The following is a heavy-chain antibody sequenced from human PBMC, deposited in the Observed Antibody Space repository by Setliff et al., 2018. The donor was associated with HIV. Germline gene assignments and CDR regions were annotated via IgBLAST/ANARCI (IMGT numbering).Heavy chain of an antibody. J-gene: IGHJ4*02. CDR2: MNPDSGNT. CDR1: AYTFNSYY. V-gene: IGHV1-8*01. CDR3: AGGKVLRGNILYY. D-gene: IGHD2-8*01. Sequence: ASVKVSCKTSAYTFNSYYMHWVRQTTGQGLEWMGWMNPDSGNTGYAQKFQGRVTMTRNTSISTAYMDLSSLRSEDTAVYYCAGGKVLRGNILYYWGQGTLVTVSS.